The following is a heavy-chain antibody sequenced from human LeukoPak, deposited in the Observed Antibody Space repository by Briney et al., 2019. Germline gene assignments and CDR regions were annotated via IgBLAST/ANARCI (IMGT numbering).Heavy chain of an antibody. V-gene: IGHV3-30*03. CDR1: GFTFSSYS. D-gene: IGHD4-17*01. CDR3: ARVPTTHEVY. CDR2: ISYDGSNK. J-gene: IGHJ4*02. Sequence: QAGGSLRLSCAASGFTFSSYSMNWVGQAPGKGLEWVAVISYDGSNKYYADSVKGRFTISRDNSKNTLYLQMNSLRAEDTAVYYCARVPTTHEVYWGQGTLVTVSS.